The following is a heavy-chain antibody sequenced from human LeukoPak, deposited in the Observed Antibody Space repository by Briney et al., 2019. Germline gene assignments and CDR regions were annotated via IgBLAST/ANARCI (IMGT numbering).Heavy chain of an antibody. Sequence: GGSPKISCKGSGYTFTTYWIGWVRQMPGKGLEWMGIIYPGDSDTRYSPSFQGLVTISADKSINTAYLQWSSLKPSDSAMYYCARLMKDGNSSSSLDYWGQGTRDTVSS. CDR1: GYTFTTYW. V-gene: IGHV5-51*01. CDR3: ARLMKDGNSSSSLDY. J-gene: IGHJ4*02. D-gene: IGHD6-19*01. CDR2: IYPGDSDT.